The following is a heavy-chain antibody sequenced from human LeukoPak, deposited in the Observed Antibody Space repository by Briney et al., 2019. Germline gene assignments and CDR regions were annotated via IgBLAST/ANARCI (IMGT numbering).Heavy chain of an antibody. CDR3: ARDGKYYDILTGYHPFNWFDP. Sequence: GASVKVSCKASGYTFTNYGISWVRQAPGQGLDWMGGIIPIFGTANYAHKFQGRVTITADESTSTVYIELRSLGSEDTDVYYCARDGKYYDILTGYHPFNWFDPWGQGTLVTVSS. CDR2: IIPIFGTA. D-gene: IGHD3-9*01. J-gene: IGHJ5*02. V-gene: IGHV1-69*13. CDR1: GYTFTNYG.